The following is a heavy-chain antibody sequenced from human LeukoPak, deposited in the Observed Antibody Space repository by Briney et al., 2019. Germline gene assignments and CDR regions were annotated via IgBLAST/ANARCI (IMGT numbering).Heavy chain of an antibody. CDR2: ISGSGGST. J-gene: IGHJ4*02. CDR3: AKVGQQLVVMWGVYFDY. Sequence: GGSLRLSCAASGFTFSSYAMSWVRQAPGKGLEWVSAISGSGGSTYYADSVKGRSTISRDNSKNTLYLQMNSLRAEDTAVYYCAKVGQQLVVMWGVYFDYWGQGTLVTVSS. D-gene: IGHD6-13*01. V-gene: IGHV3-23*01. CDR1: GFTFSSYA.